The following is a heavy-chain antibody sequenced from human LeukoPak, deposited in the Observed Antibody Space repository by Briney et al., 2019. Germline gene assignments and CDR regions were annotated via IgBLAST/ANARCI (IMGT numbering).Heavy chain of an antibody. J-gene: IGHJ5*02. CDR1: GASISSSNW. V-gene: IGHV4-4*02. D-gene: IGHD3-10*01. CDR2: IYHSGST. Sequence: SETLSLTCAVSGASISSSNWLSWVRQPPGKGLEWIGEIYHSGSTNYNPSLKSRVTTSVDTSKNQFSLKLSSVTAADTAVYYCARQWFGESLGAPSWFDPWGQGTLVTVSS. CDR3: ARQWFGESLGAPSWFDP.